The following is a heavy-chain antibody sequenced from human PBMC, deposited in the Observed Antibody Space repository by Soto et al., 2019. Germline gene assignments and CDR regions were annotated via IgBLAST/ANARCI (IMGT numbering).Heavy chain of an antibody. CDR2: ISDSGGST. Sequence: EVQLLESGGGLVQPGGSLRLSCAASGFSFSSYAMTWVRQAPGKGLEWVSGISDSGGSTYYADSVKGRFTISRDNSKHIVYLQMNRRRAGDTAVYYCANPGYSYGYDWFDPWGQGTLVTVSP. D-gene: IGHD5-18*01. V-gene: IGHV3-23*01. CDR3: ANPGYSYGYDWFDP. J-gene: IGHJ5*02. CDR1: GFSFSSYA.